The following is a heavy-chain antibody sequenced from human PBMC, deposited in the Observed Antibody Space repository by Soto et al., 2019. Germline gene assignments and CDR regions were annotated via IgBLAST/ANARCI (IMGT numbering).Heavy chain of an antibody. CDR1: GYSFTSYW. CDR2: IYPGDSDT. CDR3: ARRGRQSMSYYYMDV. V-gene: IGHV5-51*03. D-gene: IGHD3-10*02. J-gene: IGHJ6*03. Sequence: EVQLVPSGAEVKKPGESLKISCKGSGYSFTSYWIGWVRQMPGKGLEWMGIIYPGDSDTRYSPSFQGQVTISADKSISTAYLQWSSLKASDTAMYYCARRGRQSMSYYYMDVWGKGTTVTVSS.